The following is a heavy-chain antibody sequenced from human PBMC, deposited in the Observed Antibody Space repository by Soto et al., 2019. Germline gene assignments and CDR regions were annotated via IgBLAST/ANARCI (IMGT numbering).Heavy chain of an antibody. D-gene: IGHD5-12*01. CDR1: GGTFSSYA. Sequence: QVQLVQSGAEVKKPGSSVTVSCKASGGTFSSYAISWVRQAPGQGLEWMGGIIPIFGTANYAQKCQGRVTITADESTSKDYMELSSRRAEDTAVYYCAREREGSGYDYGGGDIDYWGQGTLGTVSS. V-gene: IGHV1-69*01. J-gene: IGHJ4*02. CDR3: AREREGSGYDYGGGDIDY. CDR2: IIPIFGTA.